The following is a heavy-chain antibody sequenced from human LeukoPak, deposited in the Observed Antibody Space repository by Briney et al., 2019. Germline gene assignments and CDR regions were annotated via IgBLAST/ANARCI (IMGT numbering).Heavy chain of an antibody. CDR3: ARGQYCSTTTCYSARRYFDF. CDR1: GGAFSNYF. CDR2: INDSGST. J-gene: IGHJ4*02. D-gene: IGHD2-2*01. V-gene: IGHV4-34*01. Sequence: PSETLSLTCAVSGGAFSNYFWTWVRQPPGKGLEWIAEINDSGSTNSNSSLRSRVAISLDTSKNQFSLRLTSVTAADTAVYYCARGQYCSTTTCYSARRYFDFWGQGTLVTVSS.